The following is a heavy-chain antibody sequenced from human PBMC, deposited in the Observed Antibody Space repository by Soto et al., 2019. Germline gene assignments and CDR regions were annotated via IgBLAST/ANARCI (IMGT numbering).Heavy chain of an antibody. J-gene: IGHJ5*02. CDR1: GGSISSGDYH. CDR2: IYYSGIT. Sequence: PSETLSLTCTVSGGSISSGDYHWTWIRQPPGKDLEWIGYIYYSGITYYNPSLKSRATISVDTSKNQFSLDLTSVTAADTAVYYCASLILAAGTFNWFDPWGQGTLVTVSS. D-gene: IGHD6-13*01. CDR3: ASLILAAGTFNWFDP. V-gene: IGHV4-30-4*01.